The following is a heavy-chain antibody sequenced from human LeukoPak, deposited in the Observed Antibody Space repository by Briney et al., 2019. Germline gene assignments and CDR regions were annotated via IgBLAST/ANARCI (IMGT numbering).Heavy chain of an antibody. CDR1: GFTFSNYD. CDR2: IGIRGDK. Sequence: GGSLRLACVASGFTFSNYDMHWVRQGTEKGLGWVSCIGIRGDKHYPDSVKGRFTISRENAKNSLYLQMNSLRVGDTAMYYCARAARFYGSTGAHAFDIWGQGTKVTVS. V-gene: IGHV3-13*01. CDR3: ARAARFYGSTGAHAFDI. D-gene: IGHD2-8*02. J-gene: IGHJ3*02.